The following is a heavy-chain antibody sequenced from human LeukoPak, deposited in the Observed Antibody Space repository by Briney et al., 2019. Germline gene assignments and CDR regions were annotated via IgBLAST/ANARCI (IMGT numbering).Heavy chain of an antibody. CDR3: AKVWGSSSGSSYGMDV. Sequence: GGSLRLSCGASGFTFSSYAMSWVRQAPGKGLEWVSAIGGSGGSTYYADSVKGLFSISRGNSKYTVYLQMNSLRAEDTAVYYCAKVWGSSSGSSYGMDVWGQGTTVTVSS. D-gene: IGHD6-19*01. CDR2: IGGSGGST. V-gene: IGHV3-23*01. CDR1: GFTFSSYA. J-gene: IGHJ6*02.